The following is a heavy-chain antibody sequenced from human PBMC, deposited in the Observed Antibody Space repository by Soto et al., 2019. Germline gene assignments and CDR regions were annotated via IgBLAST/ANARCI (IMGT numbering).Heavy chain of an antibody. V-gene: IGHV3-23*01. CDR3: TKRGQYSSSSNGY. J-gene: IGHJ4*02. Sequence: GGSLRLSCAASGFTFSSYAMSWVRQTPGKGLEWVSGISGSGGTTYYAGSVKGRFTISRDNSKTTLYLQMNSLTAEDTAVYYCTKRGQYSSSSNGYWGQGTLVTVSS. D-gene: IGHD6-6*01. CDR1: GFTFSSYA. CDR2: ISGSGGTT.